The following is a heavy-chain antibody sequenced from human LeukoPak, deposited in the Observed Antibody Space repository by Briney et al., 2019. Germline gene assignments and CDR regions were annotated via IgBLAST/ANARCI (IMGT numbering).Heavy chain of an antibody. Sequence: SETLSLTCTVSGGSISSYYWSWIRQPPGKGLEWIGYIYYSGSTNYNPSLKSRVTISVDTSKNQFSLKLSSVTAADTAVYYCARHPSTVVFEFDPWGQGTLVTVSS. V-gene: IGHV4-59*01. CDR3: ARHPSTVVFEFDP. CDR2: IYYSGST. CDR1: GGSISSYY. D-gene: IGHD4-23*01. J-gene: IGHJ5*02.